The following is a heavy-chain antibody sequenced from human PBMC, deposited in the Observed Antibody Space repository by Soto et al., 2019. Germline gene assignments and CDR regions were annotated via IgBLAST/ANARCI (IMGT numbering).Heavy chain of an antibody. V-gene: IGHV1-58*01. D-gene: IGHD3-10*01. CDR2: IVVGSGNT. J-gene: IGHJ4*02. Sequence: SVKVSCKASGFTFTSSAVQWVRQARGQRLEWIGWIVVGSGNTNYAQKFQERVTITRDMSTSTAYMELSSLRSEDTAVYYCAAFGLKRRSKFDYWGQGTLVTVSS. CDR1: GFTFTSSA. CDR3: AAFGLKRRSKFDY.